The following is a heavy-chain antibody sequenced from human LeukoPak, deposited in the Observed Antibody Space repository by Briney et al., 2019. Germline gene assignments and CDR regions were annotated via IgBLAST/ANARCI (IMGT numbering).Heavy chain of an antibody. CDR3: ATRSGYFDC. CDR2: ISGSGGNT. V-gene: IGHV3-23*01. CDR1: GFTSSSNA. J-gene: IGHJ4*02. Sequence: PGGSLRLSCAPSGFTSSSNAMSWVRQAPGKGLEWVSSISGSGGNTYYADSVKGRFTISRDNSKNTLYLQMNSLRADDTAVYYCATRSGYFDCWGQGTLVTVSS. D-gene: IGHD3-10*01.